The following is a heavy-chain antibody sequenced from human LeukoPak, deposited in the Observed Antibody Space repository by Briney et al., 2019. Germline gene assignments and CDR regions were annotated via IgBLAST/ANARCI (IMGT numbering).Heavy chain of an antibody. CDR1: GFNFDDYA. V-gene: IGHV3-9*01. J-gene: IGHJ3*01. CDR3: AKDISWNSDAFAV. D-gene: IGHD1-7*01. Sequence: PGGSLRLSCAGSGFNFDDYAMHWVRQAPGKGLEWVAGITRNSRDIIYVDSVKGRFTISRDNAKNSLYLQMNRLRPEDTALYFCAKDISWNSDAFAVWGQGTMVTVSS. CDR2: ITRNSRDI.